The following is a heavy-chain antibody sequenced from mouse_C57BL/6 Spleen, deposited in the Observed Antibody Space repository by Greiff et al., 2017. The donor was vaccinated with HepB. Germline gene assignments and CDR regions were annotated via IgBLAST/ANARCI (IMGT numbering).Heavy chain of an antibody. J-gene: IGHJ2*01. CDR3: ARRDSSGYVLDY. CDR2: ISNGGGST. Sequence: EVQVVESGGGLVQPGGSLKLSCAASGFTFSDYYMYWVRQTPEKRLEWVAYISNGGGSTYYPDTVKGRFTISRDNAKNTLYLQMSRLKSEDTAMYYCARRDSSGYVLDYWGQGTTLTVSS. V-gene: IGHV5-12*01. CDR1: GFTFSDYY. D-gene: IGHD3-2*02.